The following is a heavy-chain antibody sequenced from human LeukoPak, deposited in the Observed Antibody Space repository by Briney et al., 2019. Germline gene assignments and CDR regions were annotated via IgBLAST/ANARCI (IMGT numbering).Heavy chain of an antibody. CDR2: INPSGGSA. CDR3: VRDSSSSSLADP. V-gene: IGHV1-46*01. J-gene: IGHJ5*02. CDR1: GYXFTSYY. Sequence: GASVKVSCKASGYXFTSYYIHWVRQAPGQGLEWMGIINPSGGSATYAQKFQGRVTMTRDTSTSTVYMDLSSLRSEDTAVYYCVRDSSSSSLADPWGQGTLVTVSS. D-gene: IGHD2-2*01.